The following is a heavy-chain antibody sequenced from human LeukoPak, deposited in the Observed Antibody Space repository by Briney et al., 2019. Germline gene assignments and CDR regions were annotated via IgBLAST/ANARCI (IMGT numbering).Heavy chain of an antibody. CDR2: IWYDGSNK. Sequence: GRSLRLSCAASGFTFSSYGMHWVRQAPGKGLGWVAVIWYDGSNKYYADSVKGRFTISRDNSKNTLYLQMNSLRAEDTAVYYCAKASGSYFDYWGQGTLVTVSS. J-gene: IGHJ4*02. D-gene: IGHD1-26*01. CDR1: GFTFSSYG. V-gene: IGHV3-33*06. CDR3: AKASGSYFDY.